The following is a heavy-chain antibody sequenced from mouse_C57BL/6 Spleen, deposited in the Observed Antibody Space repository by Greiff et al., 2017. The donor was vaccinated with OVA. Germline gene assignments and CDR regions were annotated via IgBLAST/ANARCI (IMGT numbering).Heavy chain of an antibody. CDR2: IDPETGGT. CDR1: GYTFTDYE. Sequence: VQLQQSGAELVRPGASVTLSCKASGYTFTDYEMHWVKQTPVHGLEWIGAIDPETGGTAYNQKFKGKAILTADKSSSTAYMELRSLTSEDSAVYYCTRNYGSPGYFDVWGTGTTVTVSS. CDR3: TRNYGSPGYFDV. V-gene: IGHV1-15*01. D-gene: IGHD1-1*01. J-gene: IGHJ1*03.